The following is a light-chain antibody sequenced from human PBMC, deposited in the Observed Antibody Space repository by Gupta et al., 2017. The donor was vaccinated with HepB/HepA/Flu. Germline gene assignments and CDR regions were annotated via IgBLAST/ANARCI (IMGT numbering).Light chain of an antibody. CDR2: YDD. J-gene: IGLJ2*01. V-gene: IGLV1-36*01. Sequence: QSVLPQPPSVSEAPRQRVTISCSGSSSNIGNNAVNWYQQLPGKSPKLLIYYDDLLPSGVSDRFSGSRSGTSASLAISGLQSEDEAEYYCAAWDDSLIGLVFGGGTKLTVL. CDR1: SSNIGNNA. CDR3: AAWDDSLIGLV.